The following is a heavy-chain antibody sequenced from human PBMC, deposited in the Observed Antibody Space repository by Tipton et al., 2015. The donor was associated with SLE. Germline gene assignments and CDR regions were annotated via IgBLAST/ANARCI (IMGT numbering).Heavy chain of an antibody. CDR2: IYHSGST. J-gene: IGHJ5*02. V-gene: IGHV4-30-2*01. CDR3: ARRITMVRGVIIPAGWFDP. Sequence: LRLSCAASGFTFSSYWMSWVRQAPGKGLEWIGYIYHSGSTYYNPSLKSRVTISVDRSKNQFSLKLSSVTAADTAVYYCARRITMVRGVIIPAGWFDPWGQGTLVTVSS. CDR1: GFTFSSYW. D-gene: IGHD3-10*01.